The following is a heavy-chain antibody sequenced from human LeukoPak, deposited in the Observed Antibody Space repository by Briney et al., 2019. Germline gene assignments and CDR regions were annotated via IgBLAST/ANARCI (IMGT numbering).Heavy chain of an antibody. J-gene: IGHJ4*02. Sequence: GGSLRLSCAASGFTFRNYWMSWIRQAPGKGLEFISFISSSGSYTNSADSVKGRFTISRDNAKNSLYLQMNSLRAEDTAVYYCARVYGVLGSRDQQLMHWGQGTLVTVSA. CDR3: ARVYGVLGSRDQQLMH. V-gene: IGHV3-11*06. CDR2: ISSSGSYT. D-gene: IGHD6-13*01. CDR1: GFTFRNYW.